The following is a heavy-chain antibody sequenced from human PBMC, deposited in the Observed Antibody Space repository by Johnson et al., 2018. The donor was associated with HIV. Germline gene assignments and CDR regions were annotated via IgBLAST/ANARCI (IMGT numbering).Heavy chain of an antibody. CDR1: GFTVSSDY. CDR2: IYSGGST. CDR3: ARGRVGAFDI. V-gene: IGHV3-66*02. D-gene: IGHD1-26*01. J-gene: IGHJ3*02. Sequence: EQLVESGGGLVQPGGSLRLSCAASGFTVSSDYMTWVRQAPGKGLEWVSIIYSGGSTYYTRSVKGRFTISKDNSKNMLFLQIKSLRVEDAVVYYCARGRVGAFDIWGKGTMVTVSS.